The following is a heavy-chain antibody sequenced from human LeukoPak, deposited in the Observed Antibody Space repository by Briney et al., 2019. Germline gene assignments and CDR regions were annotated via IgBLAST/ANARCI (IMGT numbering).Heavy chain of an antibody. D-gene: IGHD1-14*01. CDR3: ARSNPNRNALDL. J-gene: IGHJ3*01. CDR1: GFSLRRYG. Sequence: GGSLRLSCAASGFSLRRYGMNWVRQAPGKGLEWISYISSSSSTIYYADSVKGRFTISRDNAKNSVYLQMNSLRGEDTAVYYCARSNPNRNALDLWGQGTMVTISS. V-gene: IGHV3-48*01. CDR2: ISSSSSTI.